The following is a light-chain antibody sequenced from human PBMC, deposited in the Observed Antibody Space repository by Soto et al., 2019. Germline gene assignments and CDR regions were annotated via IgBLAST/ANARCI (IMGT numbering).Light chain of an antibody. V-gene: IGKV3-20*01. CDR1: QTVRNNY. CDR3: QQFGSYPLT. CDR2: DAS. J-gene: IGKJ4*01. Sequence: EFVLTQSPGTLSLSPGERPTLSCRASQTVRNNYLAWYQQKPGQAPRLLIYDASSRATGIPDRFSGGGSGTDFTLTISRLEPEDFAVYYCQQFGSYPLTFGGGTKVDI.